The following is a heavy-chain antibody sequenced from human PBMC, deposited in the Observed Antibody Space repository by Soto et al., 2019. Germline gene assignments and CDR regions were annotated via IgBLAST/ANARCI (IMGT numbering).Heavy chain of an antibody. V-gene: IGHV1-3*01. D-gene: IGHD3-9*01. J-gene: IGHJ5*02. CDR2: INAGNGNT. CDR1: GYTFTSYA. CDR3: ARDLFDDWFDP. Sequence: GGPVKVSCKASGYTFTSYAMHWVRQAPGQRLEWMGWINAGNGNTKYSQKFQGRVTITRDTSANTAYMDLSSLRSEDTAVYYCARDLFDDWFDPWGQGTLVTVSS.